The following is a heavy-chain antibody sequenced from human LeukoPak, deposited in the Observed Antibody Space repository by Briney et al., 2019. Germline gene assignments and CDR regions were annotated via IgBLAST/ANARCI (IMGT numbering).Heavy chain of an antibody. CDR3: ASPQQLVL. CDR2: IKQDGSEK. J-gene: IGHJ4*02. CDR1: GGSFSGYY. D-gene: IGHD6-13*01. V-gene: IGHV3-7*01. Sequence: ETLSPSCAVYGGSFSGYYWSWIRQTPGKGLEWVANIKQDGSEKYYVDSVKGRFTISRDNAKNSLYLQMNSLRAEDTAVYYCASPQQLVLGGQGTLVTVSS.